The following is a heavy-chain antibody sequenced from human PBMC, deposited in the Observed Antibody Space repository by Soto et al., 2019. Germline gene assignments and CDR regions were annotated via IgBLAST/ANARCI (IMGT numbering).Heavy chain of an antibody. CDR2: INHSGST. D-gene: IGHD3-22*01. J-gene: IGHJ3*02. CDR3: ARGLGITMIVVADDAFDI. Sequence: SETLSLTCAVYGGSFSGYYWSWIRQPPGKGLEWIGEINHSGSTNYNPSLKSRVTISVDTSKNQFSLKLSSVTAADTAVYYCARGLGITMIVVADDAFDIWCQGTMVTVSS. CDR1: GGSFSGYY. V-gene: IGHV4-34*01.